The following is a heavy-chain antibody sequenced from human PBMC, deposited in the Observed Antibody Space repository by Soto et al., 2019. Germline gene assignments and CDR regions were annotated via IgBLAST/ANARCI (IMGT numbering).Heavy chain of an antibody. Sequence: SETLSLTCTVSGGSISIGGYYWSCIRQHPGKGLEWIGYIYYSGSTYYNPSLKSRVTISVDTSKNQFSLKLSSVTAADTAVYYCARLSRADCSGGSCYYYGMDVWGQGTTVTVSS. CDR2: IYYSGST. V-gene: IGHV4-31*03. D-gene: IGHD2-15*01. CDR1: GGSISIGGYY. CDR3: ARLSRADCSGGSCYYYGMDV. J-gene: IGHJ6*02.